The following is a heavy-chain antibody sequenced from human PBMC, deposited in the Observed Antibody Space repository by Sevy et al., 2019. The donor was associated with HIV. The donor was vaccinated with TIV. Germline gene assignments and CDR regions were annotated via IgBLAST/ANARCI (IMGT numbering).Heavy chain of an antibody. V-gene: IGHV3-30*03. Sequence: GGSLRLSCEASGFTFNAYGMHWVRLAPGKGLEWVAVTSFDGNVKYYADSVKGGFTISRDNSKNTLHLQMNSLRPEDTAVYYCARDQGGYRYSPGGYWGQGTLVTVSS. CDR2: TSFDGNVK. CDR3: ARDQGGYRYSPGGY. CDR1: GFTFNAYG. D-gene: IGHD3-16*02. J-gene: IGHJ4*02.